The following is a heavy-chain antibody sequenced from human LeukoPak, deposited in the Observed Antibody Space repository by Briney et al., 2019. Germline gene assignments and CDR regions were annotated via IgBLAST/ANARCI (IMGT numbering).Heavy chain of an antibody. J-gene: IGHJ4*02. CDR2: ISAYNSNT. Sequence: ASVKVSCKASSYTLNSFGISWVRQAPGQRLEWMGWISAYNSNTNYAQNLQGRVTMTTDTSTSTAYMELRSLRSDDTAVYFCATGVRWDFDYWGQGSLVSVSS. D-gene: IGHD4-23*01. V-gene: IGHV1-18*01. CDR3: ATGVRWDFDY. CDR1: SYTLNSFG.